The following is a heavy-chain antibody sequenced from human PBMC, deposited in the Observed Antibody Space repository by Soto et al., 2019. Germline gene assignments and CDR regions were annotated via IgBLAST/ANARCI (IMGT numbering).Heavy chain of an antibody. CDR1: GFSISNTGYY. Sequence: SETLSLTCSVSGFSISNTGYYWGWLRQAPGKGLEYIASVYYSGYTYHNRSFKSRVTMSVDTSKNQFSLQLHSVTPEDSAVYDCARDAPPRDYYYGMKVWRRVPTVTVSS. CDR2: VYYSGYT. CDR3: ARDAPPRDYYYGMKV. J-gene: IGHJ6*02. V-gene: IGHV4-39*07.